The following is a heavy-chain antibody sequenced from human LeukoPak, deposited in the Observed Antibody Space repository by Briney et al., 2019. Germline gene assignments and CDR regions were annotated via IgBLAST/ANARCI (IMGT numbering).Heavy chain of an antibody. Sequence: SETLSLTCTVSGGSVSVQYWSLVRQPPGKGLEWIGCINYSGSTSSNPSLKGRVTMSVDTPKNQFSLKLSSVTAADTAVYYCVSDKGWLQFDSWGQGTLVSVSS. CDR1: GGSVSVQY. J-gene: IGHJ4*02. D-gene: IGHD5-24*01. V-gene: IGHV4-59*02. CDR3: VSDKGWLQFDS. CDR2: INYSGST.